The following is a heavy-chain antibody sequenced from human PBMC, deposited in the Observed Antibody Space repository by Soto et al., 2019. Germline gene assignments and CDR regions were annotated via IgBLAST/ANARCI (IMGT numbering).Heavy chain of an antibody. CDR1: GFTFTDYA. V-gene: IGHV3-23*01. CDR3: AKDGKNSNGWWAAFEI. CDR2: ISGSGANT. D-gene: IGHD6-19*01. Sequence: EVQVLESGGGLVQPGGSLRLSCAASGFTFTDYALNCVRQAPGKGLEWVSTISGSGANTYYADSVRGRFTISRDNSKNTLSLQMSSLRAEDTAVYYCAKDGKNSNGWWAAFEIWGQGTVVSVS. J-gene: IGHJ3*02.